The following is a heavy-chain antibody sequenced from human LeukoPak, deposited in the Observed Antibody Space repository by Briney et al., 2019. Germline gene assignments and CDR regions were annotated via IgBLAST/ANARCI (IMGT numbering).Heavy chain of an antibody. CDR1: GYSISSGYY. J-gene: IGHJ4*02. CDR2: IYHSGST. V-gene: IGHV4-38-2*02. CDR3: ARVVAAAGAFDY. D-gene: IGHD6-13*01. Sequence: SETLSLTCTVSGYSISSGYYWGWLRQPPGKGLEWIGSIYHSGSTYYNPSLKSRVTISVDTSKNQFSLKLSSVTAADTAVYYCARVVAAAGAFDYWGQGTLVTVSS.